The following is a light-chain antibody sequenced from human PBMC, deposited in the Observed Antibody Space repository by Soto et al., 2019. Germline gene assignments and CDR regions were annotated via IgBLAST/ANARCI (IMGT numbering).Light chain of an antibody. J-gene: IGKJ4*01. Sequence: DIVMTQSPLSLPVTPAEPASISCRSSQSLLHSNGYNYLDWYLQKPGQSPQLLIYLGSSRASGVPDRFSGSGSGTDFTLKISRVEAEDVGVYYCMEALQSPRTFGGGTKVEIK. V-gene: IGKV2-28*01. CDR3: MEALQSPRT. CDR2: LGS. CDR1: QSLLHSNGYNY.